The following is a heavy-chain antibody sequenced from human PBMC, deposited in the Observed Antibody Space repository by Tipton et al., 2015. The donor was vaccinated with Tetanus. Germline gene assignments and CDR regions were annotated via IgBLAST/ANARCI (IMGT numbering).Heavy chain of an antibody. CDR3: AKVVAGTEGYGYFHH. J-gene: IGHJ1*01. Sequence: GSLRLSCAASGFTFDVYTMHWVRQVPGKGLEWVSLITWDGGSTNYADSVKGRFTISRDNSKNSLYLQMNSLRTEDTALYYCAKVVAGTEGYGYFHHWGQGTLVTVSS. CDR2: ITWDGGST. D-gene: IGHD6-19*01. CDR1: GFTFDVYT. V-gene: IGHV3-43*01.